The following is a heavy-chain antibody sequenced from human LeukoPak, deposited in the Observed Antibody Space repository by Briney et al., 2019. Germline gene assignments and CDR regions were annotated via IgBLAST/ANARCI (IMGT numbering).Heavy chain of an antibody. Sequence: ASVKVSCKASGYTFTSYGISWVRQAPGQGLEWMGWISAYNGNTDYAQKLQGRVTMTTDTSTSTAYMELRSLRSDDTAVYYCARDLGRTFAPGFDYWGQGTLVTASS. J-gene: IGHJ4*02. V-gene: IGHV1-18*04. CDR2: ISAYNGNT. CDR3: ARDLGRTFAPGFDY. CDR1: GYTFTSYG. D-gene: IGHD3-16*01.